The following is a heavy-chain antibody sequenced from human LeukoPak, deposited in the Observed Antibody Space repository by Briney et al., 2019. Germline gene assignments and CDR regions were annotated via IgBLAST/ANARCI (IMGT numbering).Heavy chain of an antibody. CDR3: ASASYSGDYYYYYMDV. CDR2: MNPNSGNT. V-gene: IGHV1-8*03. J-gene: IGHJ6*03. CDR1: GYTFTSYD. D-gene: IGHD2-21*01. Sequence: ASVKVSCKASGYTFTSYDINWVRQATGQGLEWMEWMNPNSGNTGYAQKFQGRVTITRNTSISTAYMELSILRSEDTAVYYCASASYSGDYYYYYMDVWGKGTTVTVSS.